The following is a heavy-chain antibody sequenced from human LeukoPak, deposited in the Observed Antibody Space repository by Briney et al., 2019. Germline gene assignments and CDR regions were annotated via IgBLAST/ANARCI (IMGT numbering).Heavy chain of an antibody. D-gene: IGHD3-16*01. J-gene: IGHJ4*02. V-gene: IGHV4-59*12. CDR1: GGSICSYY. CDR2: IHHSGST. Sequence: PSETLSLTCTVSGGSICSYYWSWIRQPPAKGLEWIGEIHHSGSTNYSPSFESRVTISVEKYRNQFSLKLSSVTAADTAVYYCARGRDYVWGSWGQGTLVTVSS. CDR3: ARGRDYVWGS.